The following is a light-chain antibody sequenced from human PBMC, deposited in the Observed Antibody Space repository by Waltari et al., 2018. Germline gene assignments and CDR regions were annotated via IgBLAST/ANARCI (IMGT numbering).Light chain of an antibody. Sequence: SYDLTQPPSVSVSPGQTASITCSGDKLGDTYACWYRQKPGQSPVLVIYQDSKRPSGTPGRFCGSNSGNTATLTISGTQAMDEADYYCQAWDSSTVVFGGGTKLTVL. CDR2: QDS. CDR1: KLGDTY. J-gene: IGLJ2*01. V-gene: IGLV3-1*01. CDR3: QAWDSSTVV.